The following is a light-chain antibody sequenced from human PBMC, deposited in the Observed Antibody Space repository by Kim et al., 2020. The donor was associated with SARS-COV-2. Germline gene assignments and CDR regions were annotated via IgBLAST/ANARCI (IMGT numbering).Light chain of an antibody. Sequence: QSVLTQPPSASGTPGQRVTISCSGSSSNIGSNTVNWYQQLPGTAPKLLIYSNNQRPSGVPDRFSVSKSGTSASLAISGLQSEDEADYYCAAWDDSLNGPVFGTGPKVTVL. J-gene: IGLJ1*01. V-gene: IGLV1-44*01. CDR2: SNN. CDR1: SSNIGSNT. CDR3: AAWDDSLNGPV.